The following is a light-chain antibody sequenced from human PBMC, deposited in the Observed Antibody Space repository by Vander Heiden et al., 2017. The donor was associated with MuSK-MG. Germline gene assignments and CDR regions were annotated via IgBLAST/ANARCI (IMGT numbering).Light chain of an antibody. Sequence: EIVLTPSPGTLSLSPGERATLSCRASQSVPSTSLAWYQQKVGQAPRLLIFGVSSRATGIPDRFSGSGSGTDFTLTISRLEPEDFAVYYCQQHGSSPLTFGGGTKVEIK. CDR3: QQHGSSPLT. V-gene: IGKV3-20*01. J-gene: IGKJ4*01. CDR2: GVS. CDR1: QSVPSTS.